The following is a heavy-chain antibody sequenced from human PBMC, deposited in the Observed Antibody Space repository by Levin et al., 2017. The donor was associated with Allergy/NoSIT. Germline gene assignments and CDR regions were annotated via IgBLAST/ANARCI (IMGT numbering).Heavy chain of an antibody. CDR1: GYTLTELS. Sequence: ASVKVSCKVSGYTLTELSMHWVRQAPGKGLEWMGGFDPEDGETIYAQKFQGRVTMTEDTSTDTAYMELSSLRSEDTAVYYCATASILEPHIVVVVAATLYWYFDLWGRGTLVTVSS. V-gene: IGHV1-24*01. CDR3: ATASILEPHIVVVVAATLYWYFDL. J-gene: IGHJ2*01. D-gene: IGHD2-15*01. CDR2: FDPEDGET.